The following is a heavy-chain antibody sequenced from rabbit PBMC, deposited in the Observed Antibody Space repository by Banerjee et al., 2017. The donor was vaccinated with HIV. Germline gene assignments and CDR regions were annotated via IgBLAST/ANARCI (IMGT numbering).Heavy chain of an antibody. CDR3: ARSGYVGWGGDGDLTGNKL. CDR1: GFSFSSSYY. Sequence: QQQLEESGGGLVKPGGTLTLTCKASGFSFSSSYYMCWVRQAPGKGLEWIACIGITSGNTYYANWARGRFTISKTSSTTVTLQMTSLTAADTATYFCARSGYVGWGGDGDLTGNKLWGPGTLVTVS. D-gene: IGHD4-1*01. J-gene: IGHJ4*01. CDR2: IGITSGNT. V-gene: IGHV1S45*01.